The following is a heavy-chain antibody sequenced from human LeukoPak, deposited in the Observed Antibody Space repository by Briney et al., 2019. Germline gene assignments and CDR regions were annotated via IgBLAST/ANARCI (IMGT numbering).Heavy chain of an antibody. CDR1: GGSFSGYY. V-gene: IGHV4-34*01. CDR2: INHSGST. D-gene: IGHD3-10*01. J-gene: IGHJ6*02. CDR3: ARGPHGSARDYYYGMDV. Sequence: SETLSLTCAVYGGSFSGYYWSWIRQPLGKGLEWIGEINHSGSTNYNPSLKSRVTISVDTSKNQFSLKLSSVTAADTAVYYCARGPHGSARDYYYGMDVWGQGTTVTVSS.